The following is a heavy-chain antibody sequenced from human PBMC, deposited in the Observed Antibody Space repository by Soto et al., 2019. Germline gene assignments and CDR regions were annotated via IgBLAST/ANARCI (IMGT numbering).Heavy chain of an antibody. Sequence: PGGALRLSCTASGFTVSSNYMSWVRQAPGQGLEWVSVIYSGGTTYYADSVKGRFTISRDNSKNTLYLQMNSLRAEDTAVYYCARVGSATGGYWGQGTLVTVSS. D-gene: IGHD3-16*01. V-gene: IGHV3-66*01. CDR1: GFTVSSNY. J-gene: IGHJ4*02. CDR3: ARVGSATGGY. CDR2: IYSGGTT.